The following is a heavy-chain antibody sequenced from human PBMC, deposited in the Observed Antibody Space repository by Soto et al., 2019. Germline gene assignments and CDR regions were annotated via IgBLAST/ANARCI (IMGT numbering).Heavy chain of an antibody. D-gene: IGHD3-9*01. J-gene: IGHJ4*02. CDR1: GFTFSTYW. CDR3: VSGPYDILTGYYGSWVAQDFEY. V-gene: IGHV3-7*01. Sequence: PEGSLRLSCAASGFTFSTYWMSWVRQAPGKGLEWVANIKQSGSEKYYVDCVKGRCTIFRDNLKNSLYLKMNSLRADDTVVYYCVSGPYDILTGYYGSWVAQDFEYWGRGT. CDR2: IKQSGSEK.